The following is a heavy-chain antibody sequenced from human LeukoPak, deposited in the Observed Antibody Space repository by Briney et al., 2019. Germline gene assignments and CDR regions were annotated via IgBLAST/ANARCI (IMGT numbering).Heavy chain of an antibody. V-gene: IGHV4-34*01. CDR3: ARARGVFDFWSGYYRFNWFDP. CDR1: GGSFSGYY. D-gene: IGHD3-3*01. J-gene: IGHJ5*02. CDR2: INHSGST. Sequence: SETLSLTCAVYGGSFSGYYWSWIRQPPGKGLEWIGDINHSGSTNYNPSLKSRVTISVDTSKNQFSLKLSSVTAADTAVYYCARARGVFDFWSGYYRFNWFDPWGQGTLVTVSS.